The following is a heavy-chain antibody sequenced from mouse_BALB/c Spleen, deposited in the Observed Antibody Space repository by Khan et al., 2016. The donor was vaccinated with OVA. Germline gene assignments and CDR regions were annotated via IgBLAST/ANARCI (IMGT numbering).Heavy chain of an antibody. V-gene: IGHV5-12-1*01. CDR2: ISSGGGGT. CDR3: ARGYYYFDH. D-gene: IGHD2-3*01. CDR1: AFAFSYYD. Sequence: EVELVESGGGLVKPGGSLKLSCAASAFAFSYYDMSWVRQTPERRLEWVAYISSGGGGTSYPDTVKGRFTIPEDNAKNALSMQMSGLKSEDTAIYYCARGYYYFDHWGQGTTLTVSS. J-gene: IGHJ2*01.